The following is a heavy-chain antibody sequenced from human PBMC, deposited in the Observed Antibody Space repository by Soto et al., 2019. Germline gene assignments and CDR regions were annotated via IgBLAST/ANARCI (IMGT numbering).Heavy chain of an antibody. D-gene: IGHD6-13*01. CDR1: GYTFTGYY. CDR3: ARGGAYSSSLLYPH. CDR2: INPNSGVT. J-gene: IGHJ1*01. Sequence: ASVKVSCKASGYTFTGYYIHWVRQAPGQGLEWMGRINPNSGVTNYAQTFQARVTVTRDTSISTAYMELTRLRSDDTAVYYCARGGAYSSSLLYPHWGQGTLVTVSS. V-gene: IGHV1-2*06.